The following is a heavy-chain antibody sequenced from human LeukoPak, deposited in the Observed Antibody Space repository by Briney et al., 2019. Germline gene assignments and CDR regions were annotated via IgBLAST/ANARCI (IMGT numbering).Heavy chain of an antibody. V-gene: IGHV4-34*01. D-gene: IGHD3-10*01. CDR1: SGSFSNYY. CDR3: AREGSDYYGSGSYYRSYYYYMDV. CDR2: INQSGST. Sequence: SETLSLTCAVYSGSFSNYYWSWIRQPPGKGLEWIGEINQSGSTNYNPSLKSRVTISVDTSKNQFSLKLSSVTAADTAVYYCAREGSDYYGSGSYYRSYYYYMDVWGKGTTVTISS. J-gene: IGHJ6*03.